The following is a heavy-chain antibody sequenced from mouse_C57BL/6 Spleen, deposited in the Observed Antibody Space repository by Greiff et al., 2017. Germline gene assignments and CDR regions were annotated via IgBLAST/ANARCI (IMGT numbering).Heavy chain of an antibody. Sequence: VQGVESGAELVKPGASVKISCKASGYAFSSYWMNWVKQRPGKGLEWIGQIYPGDGDTNYNGKFKGKATLTADKSSSTAYMQLSSLTSEDSAVYFCARLPPRGRNGDYFDYWGQGTTLTVSS. J-gene: IGHJ2*01. D-gene: IGHD2-10*02. CDR1: GYAFSSYW. V-gene: IGHV1-80*01. CDR2: IYPGDGDT. CDR3: ARLPPRGRNGDYFDY.